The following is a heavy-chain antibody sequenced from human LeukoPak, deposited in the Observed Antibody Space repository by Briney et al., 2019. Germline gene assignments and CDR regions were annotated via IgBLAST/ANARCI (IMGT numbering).Heavy chain of an antibody. J-gene: IGHJ5*02. CDR1: GGSISSYY. V-gene: IGHV4-59*01. CDR3: AREGTAGTNLNWFDP. D-gene: IGHD1-1*01. Sequence: SETLSFTCTVSGGSISSYYWSWIRQPPGKGLEWIGYISYSGSTNFNPSLKSRVIISVDTSKNQFSLKLSSVTAADTAVYYCAREGTAGTNLNWFDPWGQGTLVTVSS. CDR2: ISYSGST.